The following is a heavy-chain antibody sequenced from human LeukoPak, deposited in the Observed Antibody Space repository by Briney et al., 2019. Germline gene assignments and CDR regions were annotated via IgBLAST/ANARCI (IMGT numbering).Heavy chain of an antibody. CDR1: GFTFDDYA. CDR3: AKDSYGDYYYMDV. Sequence: PGRSLRLSCAASGFTFDDYAMHWVRQAPGKGLEWVSGISWSSGNRGYADSVKGRFTIPRDNAKNSLYLQMNSLRPEDTALYYCAKDSYGDYYYMDVWGQGTTVTVSS. CDR2: ISWSSGNR. J-gene: IGHJ6*02. V-gene: IGHV3-9*01. D-gene: IGHD4-17*01.